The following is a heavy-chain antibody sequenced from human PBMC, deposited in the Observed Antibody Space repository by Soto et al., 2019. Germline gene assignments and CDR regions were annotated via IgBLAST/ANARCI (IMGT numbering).Heavy chain of an antibody. Sequence: QIQLLQSGAEVKKPGASVKVTCKASGYTFRNFGISWVRQAPGQGLEWMGWISAYNANANYAQKFQDRLSMTADTSTSTAYMELRSLRYVDTAVYYCSRENSYFDYWGQGTLVTVSS. CDR3: SRENSYFDY. CDR1: GYTFRNFG. J-gene: IGHJ4*02. CDR2: ISAYNANA. V-gene: IGHV1-18*01.